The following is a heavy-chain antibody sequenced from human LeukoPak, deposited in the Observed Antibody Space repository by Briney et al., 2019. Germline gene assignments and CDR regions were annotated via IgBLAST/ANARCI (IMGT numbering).Heavy chain of an antibody. CDR3: TRWESGNDPFDY. D-gene: IGHD1-1*01. CDR1: GFTFSDSA. V-gene: IGHV3-73*01. CDR2: IRSKAKSHAT. J-gene: IGHJ4*02. Sequence: GGSLRLSCAGSGFTFSDSAMHWVRQASGKGLEWIGRIRSKAKSHATAYAASVKGRFTFSRDDSKNMAYLQMNSLKTEDTAVYYCTRWESGNDPFDYWGQGTLVTVSS.